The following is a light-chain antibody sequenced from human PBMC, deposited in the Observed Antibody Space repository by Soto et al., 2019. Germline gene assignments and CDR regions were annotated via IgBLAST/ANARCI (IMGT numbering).Light chain of an antibody. Sequence: DIQMTQSPSSLSASVGDRVTITCRASQTIDRHLNWYQQKPGKATKLLIYGASSLQSGVPSGFSGSGSGTDFTLTITSLPPEDFATYYCPTGYNTSRTFGQGNKLEMK. V-gene: IGKV1-39*01. CDR3: PTGYNTSRT. CDR2: GAS. CDR1: QTIDRH. J-gene: IGKJ1*01.